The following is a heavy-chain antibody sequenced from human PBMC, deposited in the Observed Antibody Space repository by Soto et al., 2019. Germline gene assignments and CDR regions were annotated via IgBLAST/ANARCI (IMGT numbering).Heavy chain of an antibody. Sequence: ASVKVSCKASGYTFTGYYMHWVRQAPGQGLEWMGWINPNSGGTNYAQKFQGWVTMTRDTSISTAYMELSRLRSDDTAVYYCARDREVVAADYYYGMDVWGQGTTVTVSS. V-gene: IGHV1-2*04. J-gene: IGHJ6*02. CDR1: GYTFTGYY. D-gene: IGHD2-15*01. CDR2: INPNSGGT. CDR3: ARDREVVAADYYYGMDV.